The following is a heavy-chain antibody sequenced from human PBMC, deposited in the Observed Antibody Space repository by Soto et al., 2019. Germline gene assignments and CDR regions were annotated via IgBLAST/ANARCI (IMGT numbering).Heavy chain of an antibody. J-gene: IGHJ3*02. Sequence: QVQLVQSGAEVKKPGSSVKVSCKASGGTFSSYTISWVRQAPGQGLEWMGRIIPILGIANYAQKFQGRVTITADKSTSTAYMELSSLRSEDTAVYYCARPPIPHSDSSETDAFDIWGQGTMVTVSS. CDR3: ARPPIPHSDSSETDAFDI. V-gene: IGHV1-69*02. CDR1: GGTFSSYT. D-gene: IGHD3-22*01. CDR2: IIPILGIA.